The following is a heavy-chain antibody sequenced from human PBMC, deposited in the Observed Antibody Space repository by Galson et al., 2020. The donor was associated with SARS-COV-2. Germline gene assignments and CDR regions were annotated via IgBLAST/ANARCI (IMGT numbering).Heavy chain of an antibody. CDR2: FDPEDGET. D-gene: IGHD2-8*01. CDR3: ATVDCTNGVGYTPEYVQH. Sequence: ASVKVSCKVSGYTLTELSMHWVRQAPGKGLEWMGGFDPEDGETIYAQKFQGRVTMTEDTSTDTAYMELSSLRSEDTAVYYCATVDCTNGVGYTPEYVQHWGQGTLVGVSS. V-gene: IGHV1-24*01. CDR1: GYTLTELS. J-gene: IGHJ1*01.